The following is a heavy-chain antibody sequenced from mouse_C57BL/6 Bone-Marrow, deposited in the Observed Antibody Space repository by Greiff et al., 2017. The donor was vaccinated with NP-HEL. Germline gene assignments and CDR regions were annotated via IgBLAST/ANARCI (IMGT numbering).Heavy chain of an antibody. CDR2: IYPRSGNT. D-gene: IGHD3-2*02. Sequence: QVHVKQSGAELARPGASVKLSCKASGYTFTSYGISWVKQRTGQGLEWIGEIYPRSGNTYYNEKFKGNATLTADKSSSTAYMELRSLTSEDSAVYFCARRELRLRKDYWGQGTTLTVSS. V-gene: IGHV1-81*01. J-gene: IGHJ2*01. CDR1: GYTFTSYG. CDR3: ARRELRLRKDY.